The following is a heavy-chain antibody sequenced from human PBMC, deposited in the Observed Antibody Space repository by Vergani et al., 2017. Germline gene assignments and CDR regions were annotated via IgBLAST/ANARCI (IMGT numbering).Heavy chain of an antibody. CDR3: ARGNSLGSY. D-gene: IGHD1-7*01. V-gene: IGHV3-7*01. J-gene: IGHJ4*02. CDR2: IKEDGSEK. CDR1: GVIFSSYW. Sequence: EVQLVESGGGLVQPGGSLRLSCAASGVIFSSYWRHWVRQAPGKGLEWVDAIKEDGSEKQYVDSVKGRFTISRDNAKKSLYLQMNSLRGEDTAVYYCARGNSLGSYWGQGTLVTVSS.